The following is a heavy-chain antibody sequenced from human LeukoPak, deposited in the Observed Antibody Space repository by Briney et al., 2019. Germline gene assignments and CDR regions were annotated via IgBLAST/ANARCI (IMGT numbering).Heavy chain of an antibody. J-gene: IGHJ4*02. CDR1: GYTFTGYY. D-gene: IGHD7-27*01. Sequence: ASVKVSCKASGYTFTGYYMHWVRQAPGQGLEWMGWINPNSGGTNYAQKFQGRVTMTRDTSIGTAYMELSSLRSEDTAVYYCARVAKLGPHPFDYWGQGTLVTVSS. CDR3: ARVAKLGPHPFDY. V-gene: IGHV1-2*02. CDR2: INPNSGGT.